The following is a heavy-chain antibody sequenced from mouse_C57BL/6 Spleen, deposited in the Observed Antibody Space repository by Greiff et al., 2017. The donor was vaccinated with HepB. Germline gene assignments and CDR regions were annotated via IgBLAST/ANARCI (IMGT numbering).Heavy chain of an antibody. D-gene: IGHD1-1*01. CDR3: ARDYYGSSSYAMDY. J-gene: IGHJ4*01. Sequence: EVQGVESVAELVRPGASVKLSCTASGFNIKNTYMHWVKQRPEQGLEWIGRIDPANGNTKYAPKFQGKATITADTSSNTAYLQLSSLTSEDTAIYYCARDYYGSSSYAMDYWGQGTSVTVSS. CDR2: IDPANGNT. CDR1: GFNIKNTY. V-gene: IGHV14-3*01.